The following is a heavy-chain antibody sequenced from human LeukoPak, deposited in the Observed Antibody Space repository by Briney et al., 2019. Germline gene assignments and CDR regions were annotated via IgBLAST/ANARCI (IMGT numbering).Heavy chain of an antibody. V-gene: IGHV3-53*04. D-gene: IGHD6-19*01. CDR1: GFTVSSNY. Sequence: PGGSLRLSCAASGFTVSSNYMSWVRQAPGKGLEWVSVIYSGGSTYYADSVKGRFTISRHNSKNTLYLQMNSLRAEDTAVYYCARGSEGYSSGWYLDYWGQGTLVTVSS. CDR3: ARGSEGYSSGWYLDY. J-gene: IGHJ4*02. CDR2: IYSGGST.